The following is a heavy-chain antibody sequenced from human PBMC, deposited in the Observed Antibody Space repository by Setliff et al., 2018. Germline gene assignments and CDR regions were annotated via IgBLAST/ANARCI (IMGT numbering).Heavy chain of an antibody. CDR2: MNPNSGKT. CDR3: ARERYFDY. V-gene: IGHV1-8*02. CDR1: GYPFISYD. Sequence: ASVKVSCKASGYPFISYDINWVQQAPGQGLEWMGWMNPNSGKTGYAQKFQGRVIMTRNTSISTAYLELNTLRSDDTAVYYCARERYFDYWGQGTPVTVSS. J-gene: IGHJ4*02.